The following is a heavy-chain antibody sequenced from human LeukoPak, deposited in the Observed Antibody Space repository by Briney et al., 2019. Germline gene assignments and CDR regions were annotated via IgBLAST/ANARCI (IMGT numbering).Heavy chain of an antibody. CDR1: GFTFSSYG. D-gene: IGHD3-3*01. Sequence: QSGGSLRLSCAASGFTFSSYGMHWVRQAPGKGLEWVAFIRYDGSNKYYADSVKGRFTISRDNSKNTLYLQMNSLRAEDTAVYYCANGRGRLLEWLFQSWGQGTLVTVSS. J-gene: IGHJ5*02. CDR2: IRYDGSNK. CDR3: ANGRGRLLEWLFQS. V-gene: IGHV3-30*02.